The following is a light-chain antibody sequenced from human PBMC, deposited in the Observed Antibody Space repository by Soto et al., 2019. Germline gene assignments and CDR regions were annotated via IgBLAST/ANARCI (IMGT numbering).Light chain of an antibody. CDR1: QSVSSK. Sequence: EIVMTQSPATLSVSPGERATLSCRASQSVSSKLAWYQQKPGQAPRLLIYGPSTRATGIPARVSGSGSGTEFTLTISSLQSEDFAVYYCQQYDNWPRTFGQGTKVEIK. V-gene: IGKV3-15*01. CDR3: QQYDNWPRT. J-gene: IGKJ1*01. CDR2: GPS.